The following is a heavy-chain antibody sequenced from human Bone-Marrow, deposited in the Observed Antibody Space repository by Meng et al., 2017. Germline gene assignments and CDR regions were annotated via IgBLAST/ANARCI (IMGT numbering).Heavy chain of an antibody. Sequence: GGSLRLSCAASGFTFSSYWIHWVRQAPGKGLVWVSRINSDGSSTSYADSVKGRFTISRDNAKNTLYLQMNSLRAEDTAVYYCARRSNDYYDSSGYYFDYWGQGTLVTVSS. CDR3: ARRSNDYYDSSGYYFDY. V-gene: IGHV3-74*01. J-gene: IGHJ4*02. CDR1: GFTFSSYW. CDR2: INSDGSST. D-gene: IGHD3-22*01.